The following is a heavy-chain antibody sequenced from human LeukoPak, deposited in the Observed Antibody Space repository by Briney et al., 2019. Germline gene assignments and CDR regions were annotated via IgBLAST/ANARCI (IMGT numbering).Heavy chain of an antibody. CDR2: IYSGGST. V-gene: IGHV3-53*01. Sequence: GGSLRLSCAASGFTVSSIYMSWVRQAPGKGLEWVSLIYSGGSTHYADSVKGRFTVSRDNSKNTLFLQMSSLRVEDTALYYCARGAQEPFFDSWGQGTLVTVSS. CDR1: GFTVSSIY. J-gene: IGHJ4*02. D-gene: IGHD1-26*01. CDR3: ARGAQEPFFDS.